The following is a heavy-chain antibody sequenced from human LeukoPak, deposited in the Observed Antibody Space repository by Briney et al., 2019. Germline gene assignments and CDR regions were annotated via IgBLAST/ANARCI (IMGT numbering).Heavy chain of an antibody. CDR1: GYTFTGYY. V-gene: IGHV1-2*02. J-gene: IGHJ3*02. D-gene: IGHD6-13*01. CDR2: INPDSGGT. CDR3: ARPHQGAAACLFDVFDI. Sequence: GASVKVSFKASGYTFTGYYMHWVRQAPGQGLEWMGWINPDSGGTDYAQNFQGRVTMTRDTSISTAYMELSRLRSDETAVYYCARPHQGAAACLFDVFDIWGQGTMVTVSS.